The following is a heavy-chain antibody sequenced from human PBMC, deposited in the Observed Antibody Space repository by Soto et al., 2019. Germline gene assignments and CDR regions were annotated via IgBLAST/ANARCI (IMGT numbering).Heavy chain of an antibody. CDR2: INAGNGNT. V-gene: IGHV1-3*01. D-gene: IGHD1-1*01. CDR3: ARVGTYNWNDGWFDP. J-gene: IGHJ5*02. CDR1: GYTFTSYA. Sequence: QVQLVQSGAEVKKPGASVKVSCKASGYTFTSYAMHWVRQAPGQRLEWMGWINAGNGNTKYSQKFQGRVTITRDTSARPAYMELSSLRSEDTAVYYCARVGTYNWNDGWFDPWGQGTLVTVSS.